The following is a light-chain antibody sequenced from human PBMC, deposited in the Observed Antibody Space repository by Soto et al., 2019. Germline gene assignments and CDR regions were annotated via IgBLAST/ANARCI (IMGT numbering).Light chain of an antibody. CDR2: GAS. Sequence: EMVLTQSPGTLSLSPGERATLSCRASQSVSSSYLAWYQQKPGQAPRLLIYGASSRATGIPDRFSGSGSGSDVNLTISRLEPEDFAVYYCQQYGSSPYAFGQGTKLEIK. J-gene: IGKJ2*01. CDR3: QQYGSSPYA. CDR1: QSVSSSY. V-gene: IGKV3-20*01.